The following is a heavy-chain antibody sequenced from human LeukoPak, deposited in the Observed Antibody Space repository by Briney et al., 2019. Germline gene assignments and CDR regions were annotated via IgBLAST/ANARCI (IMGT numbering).Heavy chain of an antibody. CDR2: IFPADSDT. Sequence: GESLQISCKGSGYTFTSYWIAWVRQMPGKGLEWMGIIFPADSDTRYSPSFQGQVTISADKSIGTAYLQWSSLKASDTAMYYCARLRGRELSDWGQGTLVTVSS. CDR3: ARLRGRELSD. CDR1: GYTFTSYW. V-gene: IGHV5-51*01. D-gene: IGHD3-16*02. J-gene: IGHJ4*02.